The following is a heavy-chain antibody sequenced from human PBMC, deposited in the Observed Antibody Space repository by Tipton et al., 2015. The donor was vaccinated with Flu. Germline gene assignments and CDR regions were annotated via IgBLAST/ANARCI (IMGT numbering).Heavy chain of an antibody. CDR1: GYSVSSGYF. CDR3: ARHLRPQGIDY. V-gene: IGHV4-38-2*01. J-gene: IGHJ4*02. D-gene: IGHD1-14*01. Sequence: CAVSGYSVSSGYFCAWVRQPPGKGLEWIGSIYLGGSSYYNPSLKSRVTISVDTSRNQFSLRLTSVTAADTATYYCARHLRPQGIDYWGQGIPVTVSS. CDR2: IYLGGSS.